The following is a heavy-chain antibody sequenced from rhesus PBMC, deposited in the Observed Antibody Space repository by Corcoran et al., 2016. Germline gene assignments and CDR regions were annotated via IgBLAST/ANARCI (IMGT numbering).Heavy chain of an antibody. CDR2: SRNKVNGGTA. Sequence: EVPLVESGGRLVQPGGSLVVSCAASGFTFRDFSLPWVRQAPGKGPEWVGVSRNKVNGGTAEYAASVKGRVTISRDDPKSIASLQMNSLKTEDTAVYYCVRDRDLDFWGRGVLVTVSS. CDR1: GFTFRDFS. V-gene: IGHV3-116*01. CDR3: VRDRDLDF. J-gene: IGHJ5-2*02. D-gene: IGHD2-15*01.